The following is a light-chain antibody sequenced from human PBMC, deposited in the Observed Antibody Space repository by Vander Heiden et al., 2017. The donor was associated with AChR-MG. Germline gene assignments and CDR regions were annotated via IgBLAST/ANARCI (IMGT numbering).Light chain of an antibody. CDR1: QGISSY. Sequence: AIRITQSPSAPSASTGDRGTITCRASQGISSYLAWYQQKPGKAPKLLIYAASTLQSGVPSRFSGSGSGTDFTLTISCLQSEDFATYYCQQYYSYPPAFGPGTKVDIK. CDR3: QQYYSYPPA. CDR2: AAS. V-gene: IGKV1-8*01. J-gene: IGKJ3*01.